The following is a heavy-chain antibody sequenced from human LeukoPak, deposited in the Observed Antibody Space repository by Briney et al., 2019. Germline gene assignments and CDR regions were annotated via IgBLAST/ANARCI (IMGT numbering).Heavy chain of an antibody. CDR2: ISYDGSNK. V-gene: IGHV3-30-3*01. D-gene: IGHD2-15*01. Sequence: PGRSLRLSCAASGFTFSSYAMHWVRQAPGKGLEWVAVISYDGSNKYYADSVKGPFTISRDNSKNTLYLQMNSLRAEDTAVYYCARDSVPGWAADYWGQGTLVTVSS. J-gene: IGHJ4*02. CDR1: GFTFSSYA. CDR3: ARDSVPGWAADY.